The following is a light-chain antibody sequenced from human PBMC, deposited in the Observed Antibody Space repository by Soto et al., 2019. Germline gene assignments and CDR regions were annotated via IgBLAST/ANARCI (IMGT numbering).Light chain of an antibody. CDR2: EVT. Sequence: QSALTQPASVSGSPGQSITISCTGTNSDVGGYNYVSWYQHHPGKAPKLLIYEVTNRPSGVSNRFSGSKSGNTASLTISGLQAEDESDYYCSSYTTSGHGVVFGGGTKLTVL. J-gene: IGLJ2*01. CDR3: SSYTTSGHGVV. V-gene: IGLV2-14*01. CDR1: NSDVGGYNY.